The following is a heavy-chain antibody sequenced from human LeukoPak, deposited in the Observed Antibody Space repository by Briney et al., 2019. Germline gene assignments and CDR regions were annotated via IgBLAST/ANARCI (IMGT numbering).Heavy chain of an antibody. V-gene: IGHV4-34*01. Sequence: PSETLSLTCAVYGGSFSGYYWSWVRQPPGKGLEWIGEIKHSGSTNYNPSLKSRVTISVDTSKNQFSLKLSSVTAADTAVYYCARTVTDLRGCSSTSCSYGMDVWGQGTTVTVSS. CDR1: GGSFSGYY. J-gene: IGHJ6*02. CDR3: ARTVTDLRGCSSTSCSYGMDV. D-gene: IGHD2-2*01. CDR2: IKHSGST.